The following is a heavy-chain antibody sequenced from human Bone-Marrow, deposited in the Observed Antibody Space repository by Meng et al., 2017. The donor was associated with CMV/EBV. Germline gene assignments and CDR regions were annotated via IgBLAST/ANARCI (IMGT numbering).Heavy chain of an antibody. D-gene: IGHD2-21*01. CDR1: GDSVRNSGHY. CDR3: ARGYILRSIVVVIAMGLTD. CDR2: INHSGST. Sequence: SETLSLTCTVSGDSVRNSGHYWAWIRQPPGKGLEWIGEINHSGSTNYNPSLKSRVTISVDTSKHQFSLKLSSVTAADTAVYYCARGYILRSIVVVIAMGLTDWGPGKLVNVAS. J-gene: IGHJ4*02. V-gene: IGHV4-39*07.